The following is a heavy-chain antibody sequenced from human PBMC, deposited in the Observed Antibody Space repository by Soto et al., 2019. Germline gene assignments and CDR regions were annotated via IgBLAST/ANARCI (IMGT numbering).Heavy chain of an antibody. D-gene: IGHD3-10*01. J-gene: IGHJ4*02. CDR3: ASYGSGSYYNGYYFDY. V-gene: IGHV4-34*01. Sequence: NPSETLSLTCTVSGGSISSYYWSWIRQSPGKGLEWIGEIHHSGGPKYNPSLKSRVTISADTSKNQFSLELSSVTAADTAVYYCASYGSGSYYNGYYFDYWGQGTLVTVS. CDR1: GGSISSYY. CDR2: IHHSGGP.